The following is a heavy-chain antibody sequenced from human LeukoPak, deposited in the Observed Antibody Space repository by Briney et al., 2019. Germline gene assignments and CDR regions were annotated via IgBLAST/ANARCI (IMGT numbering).Heavy chain of an antibody. CDR1: GFTFSSYG. D-gene: IGHD3-10*01. V-gene: IGHV3-30*02. CDR2: IRYDGSNK. J-gene: IGHJ4*02. CDR3: AKDYYGSGSYYNGDTDY. Sequence: PGGSLRLSCAASGFTFSSYGMHWVRQAPDKGLEWVAFIRYDGSNKYYADSVKGRFTISRDNSKNTLYLQMNSLRAEDTAVYYCAKDYYGSGSYYNGDTDYWGQGTLVTVSS.